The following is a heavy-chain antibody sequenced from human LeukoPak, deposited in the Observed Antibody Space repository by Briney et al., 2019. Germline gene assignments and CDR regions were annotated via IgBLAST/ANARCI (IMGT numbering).Heavy chain of an antibody. J-gene: IGHJ5*02. V-gene: IGHV4-39*07. CDR3: ARDPGITLNWFDP. Sequence: SGTLSLTCAVSGGSISSSSYYWGWIRQPPGKGLEWIGSIYYSGSTYYNPSLKSRVTISVDTSKNQFSLKLSSVTAADTAVYYCARDPGITLNWFDPWGQGTLVTVSS. CDR1: GGSISSSSYY. CDR2: IYYSGST. D-gene: IGHD1-14*01.